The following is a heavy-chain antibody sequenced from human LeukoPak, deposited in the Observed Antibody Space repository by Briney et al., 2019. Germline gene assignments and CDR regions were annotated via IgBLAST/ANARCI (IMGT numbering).Heavy chain of an antibody. CDR1: GGSISSYY. D-gene: IGHD5-24*01. Sequence: SETLSLTCTVSGGSISSYYWSWIRQPPGKGLEWIGYIYYSGSTNYNPSLKSRVTISVDTSKNQFSLKLRSVTAADTAVYYCARIREMATTQRRGWSDPWGQGILVTVSS. CDR3: ARIREMATTQRRGWSDP. V-gene: IGHV4-59*08. CDR2: IYYSGST. J-gene: IGHJ5*02.